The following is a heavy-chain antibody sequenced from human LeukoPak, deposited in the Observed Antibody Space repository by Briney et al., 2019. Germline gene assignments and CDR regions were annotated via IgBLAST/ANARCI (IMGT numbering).Heavy chain of an antibody. V-gene: IGHV3-7*01. CDR1: GFTFSSYW. Sequence: GGSLRLSCAASGFTFSSYWMSWVRQAPGKGLEWVANIKQDGSEKYYVDSVKGRFTISRDNAKNSLYLQMNSLRAEDTAVYYCARDGYCGGGSCYAFDPWGQGTLVTVSS. CDR3: ARDGYCGGGSCYAFDP. CDR2: IKQDGSEK. D-gene: IGHD2-15*01. J-gene: IGHJ5*02.